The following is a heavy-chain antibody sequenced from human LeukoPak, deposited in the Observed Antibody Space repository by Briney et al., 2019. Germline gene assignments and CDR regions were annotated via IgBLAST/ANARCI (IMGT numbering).Heavy chain of an antibody. J-gene: IGHJ4*02. Sequence: PGGSLRLSCAASGFTFSGSAMHWVRQASGKGLEWVGRIRSKANSYATAYAASVKGGFTISRDDSKNTAYLQMNSLKTEDTAVYYCTRHTGYYDSSGYYYFDYWGQGTLVTVSS. CDR3: TRHTGYYDSSGYYYFDY. CDR2: IRSKANSYAT. D-gene: IGHD3-22*01. CDR1: GFTFSGSA. V-gene: IGHV3-73*01.